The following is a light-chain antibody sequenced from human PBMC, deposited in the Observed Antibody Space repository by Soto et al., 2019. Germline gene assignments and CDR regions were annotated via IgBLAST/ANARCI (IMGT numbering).Light chain of an antibody. CDR2: GAS. CDR1: QGVSSDS. V-gene: IGKV3-20*01. Sequence: EIVLTQSPGTLSLSPGERATLSCRPSQGVSSDSLAWYQQKPGQAPRLLIFGASSRATGIPDRFSGSGSGTDYTLTIRRLEPEDFAVYYCQQYGSSPLTFGGGTKVEIK. J-gene: IGKJ4*01. CDR3: QQYGSSPLT.